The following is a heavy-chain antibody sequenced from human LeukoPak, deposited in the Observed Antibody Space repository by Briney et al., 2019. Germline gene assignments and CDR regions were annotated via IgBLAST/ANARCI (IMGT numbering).Heavy chain of an antibody. CDR1: GFIFSTCA. J-gene: IGHJ4*02. CDR3: ARPQHYGRGDFDY. V-gene: IGHV3-23*01. CDR2: SGGGGGTT. Sequence: HPGGSLRLSCTASGFIFSTCAMSWVRQAPGKGLEWVSASGGGGGTTYYAGSVKGRFTNSRDNSKNTLFLEMNILRAEDTAVYYCARPQHYGRGDFDYWGQGTLVTVSS. D-gene: IGHD3-10*01.